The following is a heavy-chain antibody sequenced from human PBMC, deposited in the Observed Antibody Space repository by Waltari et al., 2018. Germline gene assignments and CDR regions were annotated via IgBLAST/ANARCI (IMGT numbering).Heavy chain of an antibody. D-gene: IGHD3-3*01. CDR2: INHSGTT. CDR1: GGSFSGYY. V-gene: IGHV4-34*01. J-gene: IGHJ5*02. CDR3: ARYYGNGEGWLAP. Sequence: QVQLQQWGAGLLKPSETLSLTCAVYGGSFSGYYWSWIRQPPGKGLEWIGEINHSGTTYYNLSRKSRVTMSVDTARDQDSLSLRSVAAADTAVYYCARYYGNGEGWLAPWGQGTLVTVSS.